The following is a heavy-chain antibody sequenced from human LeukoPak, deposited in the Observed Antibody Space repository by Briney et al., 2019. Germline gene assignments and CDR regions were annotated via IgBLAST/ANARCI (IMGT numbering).Heavy chain of an antibody. V-gene: IGHV3-74*01. D-gene: IGHD3-10*01. CDR1: GFTFSSCS. CDR3: ARDSSMLRGPLVIYYFDF. CDR2: INSDGSSI. Sequence: GGSLRLSCAASGFTFSSCSMHWVRQATGKGLVWVSRINSDGSSISYADSVKGRFTISRDNSKNTLYLQMNSLRVEDTAVYYCARDSSMLRGPLVIYYFDFWGQGTLVTVSS. J-gene: IGHJ4*02.